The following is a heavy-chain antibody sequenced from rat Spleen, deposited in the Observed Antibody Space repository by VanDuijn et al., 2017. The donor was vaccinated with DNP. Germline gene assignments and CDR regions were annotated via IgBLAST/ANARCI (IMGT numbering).Heavy chain of an antibody. Sequence: EVQLVESGGGLVQPGRSLKLSCAASGFTFSNYDMAWVRQAPTKGLEWVASISTSGGSTYYRDSVKGRFTISRNNAEDTLYLQGDSLRSEDTATYYCVRPLGYSSYGFAYWGQGTLVTVSS. V-gene: IGHV5S13*01. J-gene: IGHJ3*01. D-gene: IGHD1-2*01. CDR3: VRPLGYSSYGFAY. CDR2: ISTSGGST. CDR1: GFTFSNYD.